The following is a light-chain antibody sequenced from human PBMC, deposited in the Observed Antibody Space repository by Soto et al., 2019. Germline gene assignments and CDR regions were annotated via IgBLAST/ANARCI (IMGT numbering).Light chain of an antibody. Sequence: EIVLTQSPDTLSLSPGERATLSCRAGQSVSRSYLAWYQQKPGQAPRLLIYDASSRATGIPDRFSGSGSGTEFTLTISRLEPEDFAVYFCQQYGTSPWTFGQGTKVEIK. J-gene: IGKJ1*01. CDR3: QQYGTSPWT. CDR2: DAS. V-gene: IGKV3-20*01. CDR1: QSVSRSY.